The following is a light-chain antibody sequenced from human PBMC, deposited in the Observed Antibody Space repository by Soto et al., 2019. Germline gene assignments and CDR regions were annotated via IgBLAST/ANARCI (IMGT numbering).Light chain of an antibody. CDR3: SSYTTSSALQV. Sequence: QSVLTQPASVSGSPGQSITISCSGTISDFVLYNYVSWYQQHPGKAPKLMIYGVNNRPSGVSNRFSGSKSGNTASLTISGLQADDEAEYYCSSYTTSSALQVFGTGTKGTVL. CDR1: ISDFVLYNY. V-gene: IGLV2-14*01. CDR2: GVN. J-gene: IGLJ1*01.